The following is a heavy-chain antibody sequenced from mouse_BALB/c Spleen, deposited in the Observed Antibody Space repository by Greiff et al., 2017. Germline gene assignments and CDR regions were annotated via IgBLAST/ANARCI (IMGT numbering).Heavy chain of an antibody. J-gene: IGHJ2*01. V-gene: IGHV14-3*02. CDR3: ARGGYYRYSYFDY. CDR1: GFNIKDTY. Sequence: EVQLQQSGAELVKPGASVKLSCTASGFNIKDTYMHWVKQRPEQGLEWIGRIDPANGNTKYDPKFQGKATITADTSSNTAYLQLSSLTSEDTAVYYCARGGYYRYSYFDYWGQGTTLTVSS. D-gene: IGHD2-14*01. CDR2: IDPANGNT.